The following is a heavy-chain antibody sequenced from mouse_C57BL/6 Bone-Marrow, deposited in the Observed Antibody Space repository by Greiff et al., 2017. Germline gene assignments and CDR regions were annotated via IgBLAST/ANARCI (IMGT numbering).Heavy chain of an antibody. CDR2: INPNNGGT. D-gene: IGHD1-1*01. V-gene: IGHV1-26*01. J-gene: IGHJ3*01. CDR1: GYTFTDYY. CDR3: AYYEFAY. Sequence: EVQLQQSGPELVKPGASVKISCKASGYTFTDYYMNWVKQSHGKSLEWIGDINPNNGGTSYNQKFKGKATLTVDKSSSTAYMELRSLTTEDSAVYYYAYYEFAYWGQGKLVTVSA.